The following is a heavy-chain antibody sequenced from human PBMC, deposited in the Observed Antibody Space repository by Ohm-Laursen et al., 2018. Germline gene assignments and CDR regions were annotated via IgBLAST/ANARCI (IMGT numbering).Heavy chain of an antibody. CDR2: MSYDGSNK. Sequence: SLSLSRSSSGSSFSINGMHWVRQAPGKGLGWVAGMSYDGSNKYYGDSSKGRFTITRENSKNTLYLQMNRLRAEDTAVYYCSKDLVGGGVYYFDYWGQGTLVTVSS. CDR1: GSSFSING. CDR3: SKDLVGGGVYYFDY. J-gene: IGHJ4*02. D-gene: IGHD3-16*01. V-gene: IGHV3-30*18.